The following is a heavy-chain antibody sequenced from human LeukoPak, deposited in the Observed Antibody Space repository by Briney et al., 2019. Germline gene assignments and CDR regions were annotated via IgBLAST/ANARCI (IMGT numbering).Heavy chain of an antibody. CDR1: GGSISSSNW. CDR2: IKPDGSAQ. J-gene: IGHJ4*02. V-gene: IGHV3-7*01. CDR3: ARANNSSWHN. Sequence: PSETLSLTCAVSGGSISSSNWWSWVRHVPGRGLDWVANIKPDGSAQYYAASVKGRFTVSRDNAKNSVYLQMNSLRVEDTAVYYCARANNSSWHNWGQGTLVTVSA. D-gene: IGHD6-13*01.